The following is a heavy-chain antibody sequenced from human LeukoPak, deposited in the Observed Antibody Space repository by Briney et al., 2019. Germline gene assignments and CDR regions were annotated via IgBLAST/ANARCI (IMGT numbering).Heavy chain of an antibody. CDR2: IYTGGST. CDR3: ARERGGITHDGFDV. Sequence: SETLSLTCTVSGGSISSGNYYWSWIRQPAGKGLEFIGRIYTGGSTTYNPSLKSRVSISLDTSNNQFSLKLSSVTAADTAVYYCARERGGITHDGFDVWGQGTMVIVSS. J-gene: IGHJ3*01. V-gene: IGHV4-61*02. CDR1: GGSISSGNYY. D-gene: IGHD3-10*01.